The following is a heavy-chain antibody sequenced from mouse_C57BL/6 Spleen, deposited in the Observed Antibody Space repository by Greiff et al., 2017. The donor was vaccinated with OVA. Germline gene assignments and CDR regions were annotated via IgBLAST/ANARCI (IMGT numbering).Heavy chain of an antibody. D-gene: IGHD2-5*01. V-gene: IGHV5-4*01. CDR2: ISDGGGYT. CDR3: ARDVVTTFAY. J-gene: IGHJ3*01. Sequence: EVKLVESGGGLVKPGGSLKLSCAASGFTFSSYAMSWVRQTPEKRLEWVATISDGGGYTYYPDNVKGRFTISRDNAKNNLYLQMSHLKAEDTAMYYWARDVVTTFAYWGQGTLVTVSA. CDR1: GFTFSSYA.